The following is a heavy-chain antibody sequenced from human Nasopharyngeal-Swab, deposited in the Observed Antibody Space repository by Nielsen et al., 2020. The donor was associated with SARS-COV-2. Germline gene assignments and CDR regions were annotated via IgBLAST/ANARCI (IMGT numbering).Heavy chain of an antibody. CDR2: ISYDGSNK. CDR3: ASLPYSSSWYDYYYGMDV. Sequence: VRQAPGKGLEWVAVISYDGSNKYYADSVKGRFTISRDNSKNTLYLQMNSLRAEDTAVYYCASLPYSSSWYDYYYGMDVWGQGTTVTVSS. J-gene: IGHJ6*02. V-gene: IGHV3-30*03. D-gene: IGHD6-13*01.